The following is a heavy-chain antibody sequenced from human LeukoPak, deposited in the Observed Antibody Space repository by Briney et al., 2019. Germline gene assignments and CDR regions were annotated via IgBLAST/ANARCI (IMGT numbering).Heavy chain of an antibody. CDR2: FDPEDGET. Sequence: ASVKVSCKVSGYTLTELSMHWVRQAPGKGLEWMGGFDPEDGETIYAQKFQGRVTMTEDTSTDTAYMDLSSLRSEDTAVYYCATAPAVAASYYFDYWGQGTLVAVSS. J-gene: IGHJ4*02. V-gene: IGHV1-24*01. D-gene: IGHD6-19*01. CDR3: ATAPAVAASYYFDY. CDR1: GYTLTELS.